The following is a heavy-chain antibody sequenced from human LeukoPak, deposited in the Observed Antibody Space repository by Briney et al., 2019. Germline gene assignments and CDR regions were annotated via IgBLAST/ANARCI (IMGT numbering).Heavy chain of an antibody. J-gene: IGHJ4*02. CDR1: GYTFTGYY. D-gene: IGHD4-17*01. CDR2: INPNSGGT. CDR3: ARDFTTDYGDNG. Sequence: GALVKVSCKASGYTFTGYYMHWVRQAPGQGLEWMGWINPNSGGTNYAQKFQGRVTMTRDTSISTAYMELSRLRSDDTAVYYCARDFTTDYGDNGWGQGTLVTVSS. V-gene: IGHV1-2*02.